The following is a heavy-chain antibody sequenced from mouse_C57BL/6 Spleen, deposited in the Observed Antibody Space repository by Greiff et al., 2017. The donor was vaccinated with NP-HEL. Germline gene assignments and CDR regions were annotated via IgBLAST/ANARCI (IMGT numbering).Heavy chain of an antibody. CDR3: TREQGGYYWFAY. CDR1: GFTFSSYA. D-gene: IGHD2-3*01. Sequence: DVQLVESGEGLVKPGGSLKLSCAASGFTFSSYAMSWVRQTPEKRLEWVAYISSGGDYIYYADTVKGRFTISRDNARNTLYLQMSSLKSEDTAMYYCTREQGGYYWFAYWGQGTLVTVSA. J-gene: IGHJ3*01. V-gene: IGHV5-9-1*02. CDR2: ISSGGDYI.